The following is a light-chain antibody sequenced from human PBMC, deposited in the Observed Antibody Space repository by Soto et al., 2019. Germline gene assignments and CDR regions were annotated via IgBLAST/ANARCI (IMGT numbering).Light chain of an antibody. CDR1: SSDVGAYNY. J-gene: IGLJ1*01. CDR3: ASYTTISTYV. V-gene: IGLV2-14*01. Sequence: QSVLAQAASVSGPPGQSITISCTGTSSDVGAYNYVSWYQHHPGKAPRLVIYDVTNRPSGISDRFSGSKSGNTASLTISGLLAEDEADYYCASYTTISTYVFGTGTKVTVL. CDR2: DVT.